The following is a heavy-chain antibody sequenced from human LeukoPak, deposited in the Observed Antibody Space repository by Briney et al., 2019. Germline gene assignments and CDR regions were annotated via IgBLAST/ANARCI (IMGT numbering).Heavy chain of an antibody. V-gene: IGHV3-21*01. CDR1: GFTFSSYS. Sequence: GGSLRLSCAASGFTFSSYSMNWVRQAPGKGLEWVSSISNSSSYIYYADSVKGRFTISRDNAKNSLYLQMNSLRAEDTAVYYCARAYYDFWSGSKHYYMDVWGKGTTVTVSS. CDR2: ISNSSSYI. CDR3: ARAYYDFWSGSKHYYMDV. J-gene: IGHJ6*03. D-gene: IGHD3-3*01.